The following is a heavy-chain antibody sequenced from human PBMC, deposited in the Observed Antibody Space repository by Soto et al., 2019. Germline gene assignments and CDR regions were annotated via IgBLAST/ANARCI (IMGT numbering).Heavy chain of an antibody. Sequence: PSETLSLTCTVSGGSISSYYWSWIRQPPGKGLEWIGEINHSGSTNYNPSLKSRVTISVDTSKNQFSLKLSSVTAADTAVYYCARLGYCSGGSCYHGLDYWGQGTLVTVSS. V-gene: IGHV4-34*01. CDR1: GGSISSYY. D-gene: IGHD2-15*01. CDR3: ARLGYCSGGSCYHGLDY. CDR2: INHSGST. J-gene: IGHJ4*02.